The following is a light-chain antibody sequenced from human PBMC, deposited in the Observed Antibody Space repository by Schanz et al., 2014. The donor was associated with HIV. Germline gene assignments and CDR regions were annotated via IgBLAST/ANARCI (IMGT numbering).Light chain of an antibody. Sequence: QSALTQPPSASGSPGQSVTISCTGTSSDVGGYNYVSWYQHHPGRAPKLMIFEVTKRPSGVPDRFSGSKSGNTAPLTVSGLQSEDEADYYCGSYAANNNFVLFGGGTKLTVL. V-gene: IGLV2-8*01. CDR3: GSYAANNNFVL. CDR1: SSDVGGYNY. J-gene: IGLJ2*01. CDR2: EVT.